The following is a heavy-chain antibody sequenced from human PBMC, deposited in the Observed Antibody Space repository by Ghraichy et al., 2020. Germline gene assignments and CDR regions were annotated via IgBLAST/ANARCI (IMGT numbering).Heavy chain of an antibody. V-gene: IGHV3-48*02. Sequence: GGSLRLSCAASGFTFSRHSMNWVRQAPGKGLEWVSCITSSSTNINYADSVKGRFTISRDNAKSSLYLQMDSLRDEDTAVYYCVRDPAGGAGITSDINWGQGTLVTVSS. J-gene: IGHJ4*02. CDR3: VRDPAGGAGITSDIN. CDR1: GFTFSRHS. D-gene: IGHD3-10*01. CDR2: ITSSSTNI.